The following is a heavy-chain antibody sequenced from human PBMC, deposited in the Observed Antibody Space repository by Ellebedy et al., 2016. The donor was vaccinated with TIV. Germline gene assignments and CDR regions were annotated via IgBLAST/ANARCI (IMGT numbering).Heavy chain of an antibody. J-gene: IGHJ6*02. V-gene: IGHV3-21*01. CDR2: ISSSSRYI. Sequence: GGSLRLSCAASGFTFSSYAMSWVRQAPGKGLEWVSYISSSSRYIYYVDSVKGRFTISRANAKNSLYLQMNSLRAEDTAVYYCARGDGILTGSYGMDVWGQGTTVTVSS. CDR1: GFTFSSYA. D-gene: IGHD3-9*01. CDR3: ARGDGILTGSYGMDV.